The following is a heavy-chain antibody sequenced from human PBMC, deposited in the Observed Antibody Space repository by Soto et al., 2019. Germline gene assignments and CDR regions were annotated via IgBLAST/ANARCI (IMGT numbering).Heavy chain of an antibody. J-gene: IGHJ3*01. CDR1: GFSFSSYG. V-gene: IGHV3-33*03. Sequence: PGGSLRLSCAASGFSFSSYGMHWVRQAPGKGLDWVAVIWYDGSNKYYAESVKGRFTISRDNSKNTLYVQMNSLTVEDTAVYYCERAQYTGSYLDDCDVWGQGTMVTVSS. D-gene: IGHD1-26*01. CDR3: ERAQYTGSYLDDCDV. CDR2: IWYDGSNK.